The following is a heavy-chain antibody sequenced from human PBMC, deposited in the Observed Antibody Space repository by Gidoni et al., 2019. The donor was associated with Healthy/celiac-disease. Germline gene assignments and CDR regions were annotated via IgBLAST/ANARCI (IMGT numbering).Heavy chain of an antibody. V-gene: IGHV3-11*01. D-gene: IGHD3-22*01. CDR2: SSSSGSTI. CDR3: ARWVHYDSSGRYFDY. CDR1: GFTLVDYY. J-gene: IGHJ4*02. Sequence: QVQLVESGGGLVKPGGSLRLSCAASGFTLVDYYMRWVRQAPGKGLDWVSYSSSSGSTIYYADSVKGRFTISRDNAKNSLYLQMNSLRAEDTAVYYCARWVHYDSSGRYFDYWGQGTLVTVSS.